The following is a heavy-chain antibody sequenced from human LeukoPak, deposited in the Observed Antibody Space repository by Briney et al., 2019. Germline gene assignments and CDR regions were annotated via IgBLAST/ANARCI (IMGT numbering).Heavy chain of an antibody. Sequence: PGRSLRLSCAASGFTFSSYGMHWVRQAPGKGLEWVAVIWYDGSNKYYADSVKGRFTISRDNSKNTLYLQMNSLRAEDTAVYYCAKGLSAAGGIDYWGQGILVTVSS. CDR3: AKGLSAAGGIDY. CDR2: IWYDGSNK. CDR1: GFTFSSYG. J-gene: IGHJ4*02. D-gene: IGHD6-13*01. V-gene: IGHV3-33*06.